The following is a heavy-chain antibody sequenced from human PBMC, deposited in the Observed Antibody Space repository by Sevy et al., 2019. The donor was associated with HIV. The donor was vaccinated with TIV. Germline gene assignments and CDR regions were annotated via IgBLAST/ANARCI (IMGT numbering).Heavy chain of an antibody. Sequence: ASVKVSCKVSGSTLSKLSMHWVRQAPGKGLEWMGRFDPEDGETIYSQKFQGRVTMTEDTSTDTAYMELSSLRSEDTAVYHCAAAREYYEDTSGYLHYWGQGTLVTVSS. CDR3: AAAREYYEDTSGYLHY. J-gene: IGHJ4*02. D-gene: IGHD3-22*01. V-gene: IGHV1-24*01. CDR2: FDPEDGET. CDR1: GSTLSKLS.